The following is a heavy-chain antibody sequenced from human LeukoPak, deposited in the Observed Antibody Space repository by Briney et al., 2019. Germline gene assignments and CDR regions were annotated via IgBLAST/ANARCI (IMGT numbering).Heavy chain of an antibody. CDR1: EYTFTSYD. V-gene: IGHV1-8*01. CDR3: ARGVITGTTDLYY. J-gene: IGHJ4*02. CDR2: MNPNSGNT. D-gene: IGHD1-7*01. Sequence: ASVKVSRKASEYTFTSYDINWVRQATGQGLEWMGWMNPNSGNTGYAQKFQVRVTMTRNTSISTAYMELSSLRSEDTAVYYCARGVITGTTDLYYWGQGTLVTVSS.